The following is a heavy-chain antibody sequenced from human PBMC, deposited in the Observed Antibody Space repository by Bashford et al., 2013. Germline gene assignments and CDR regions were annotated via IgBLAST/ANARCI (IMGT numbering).Heavy chain of an antibody. CDR2: ISGSGGST. V-gene: IGHV3-23*01. CDR3: AIGGKN. J-gene: IGHJ4*02. Sequence: GGPVRLSCAASEFPFSMHGMQWVRQAPGKGLEWVSTISGSGGSTYYADSVKGRFTNSRDNSKNKLYLQMNSLRAEDTAVYYCAIGGKNWGQGALVTVSS. D-gene: IGHD3-10*01. CDR1: EFPFSMHG.